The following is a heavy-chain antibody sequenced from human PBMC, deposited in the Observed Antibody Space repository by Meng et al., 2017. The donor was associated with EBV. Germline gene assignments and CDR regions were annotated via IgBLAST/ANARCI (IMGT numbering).Heavy chain of an antibody. CDR3: AKGADLAAAGTFWFDP. D-gene: IGHD6-13*01. Sequence: ARLVRSGAEGKKPGSSVKGSCKVSGYPFTGYSMHWVRQAPGQGLEWMGRINPNSGGTNYAQKFQGRVTMTRDTSISTAYMELSRLRSDDTAVYYCAKGADLAAAGTFWFDPWGQGTLVTVSS. V-gene: IGHV1-2*06. CDR1: GYPFTGYS. CDR2: INPNSGGT. J-gene: IGHJ5*02.